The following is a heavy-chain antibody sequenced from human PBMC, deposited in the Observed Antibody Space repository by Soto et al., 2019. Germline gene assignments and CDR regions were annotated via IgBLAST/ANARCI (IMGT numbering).Heavy chain of an antibody. CDR3: ARVPDIVLIPYMDV. Sequence: SVKGSCKASGGTFSSYTISWLRQAPGQGLEWMGRIIPILGIANYAQKFQGRVTITADKSTSTAYMELSSLRSEDTAVYYCARVPDIVLIPYMDVWGKGTTVTVSS. CDR1: GGTFSSYT. J-gene: IGHJ6*03. D-gene: IGHD2-8*01. CDR2: IIPILGIA. V-gene: IGHV1-69*02.